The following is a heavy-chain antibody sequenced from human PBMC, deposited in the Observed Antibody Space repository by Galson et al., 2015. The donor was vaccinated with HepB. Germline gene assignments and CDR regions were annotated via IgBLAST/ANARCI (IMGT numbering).Heavy chain of an antibody. CDR2: INQDGTEK. V-gene: IGHV3-7*03. CDR1: GFMFSRYW. D-gene: IGHD2-21*02. J-gene: IGHJ3*01. Sequence: SLRLSCAASGFMFSRYWMTWVRQAPGKGLEWLANINQDGTEKYYVDSVNGRFTISRDNSKKTLSLQMSSLRAEDTAVYYCAKYAFVVTDTPVRAFDLWGQGTMVTVSS. CDR3: AKYAFVVTDTPVRAFDL.